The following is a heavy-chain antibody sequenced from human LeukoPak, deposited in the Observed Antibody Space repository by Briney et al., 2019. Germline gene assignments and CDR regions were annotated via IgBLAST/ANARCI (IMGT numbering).Heavy chain of an antibody. CDR2: MNPNSGNT. J-gene: IGHJ4*02. Sequence: ASVKVSCKASGYTFTSYDINWVRQATGQGLEWMGWMNPNSGNTGYSQKFKGRVTMTRNTSISTAYMELSSLRSEGTAVYACAXXXXXXGGVTYFVGWGQGTLVTVSS. D-gene: IGHD2-21*02. V-gene: IGHV1-8*01. CDR3: AXXXXXXGGVTYFVG. CDR1: GYTFTSYD.